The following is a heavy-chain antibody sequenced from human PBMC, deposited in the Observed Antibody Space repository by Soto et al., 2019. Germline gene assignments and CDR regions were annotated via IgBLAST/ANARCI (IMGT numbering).Heavy chain of an antibody. Sequence: QVQLVQSGAEVRKPGSSVKVSCKASGDTFDSYTLSWVRQAPGQGLEWMGRIIPILGITNYALRFQGRVTPTADMSTSKAYIELSGLRSGYTAIYFCARDSYYYVSSKGGGYWGQGTLVTVSS. V-gene: IGHV1-69*08. J-gene: IGHJ4*02. D-gene: IGHD3-10*01. CDR1: GDTFDSYT. CDR2: IIPILGIT. CDR3: ARDSYYYVSSKGGGY.